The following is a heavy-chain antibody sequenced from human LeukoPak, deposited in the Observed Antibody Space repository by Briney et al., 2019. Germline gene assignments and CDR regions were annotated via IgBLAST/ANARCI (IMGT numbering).Heavy chain of an antibody. J-gene: IGHJ3*02. CDR1: GFTFSTYN. Sequence: GGSLRLSCAASGFTFSTYNMNWVRQAPGKGLEWVSSISGSSSYIYYADSVKGRFSISRDNAQNSLYLQMNSLRAEDTAVYYCARDAARYYDAFDIWGQGTMVTVSS. D-gene: IGHD3-9*01. V-gene: IGHV3-21*01. CDR2: ISGSSSYI. CDR3: ARDAARYYDAFDI.